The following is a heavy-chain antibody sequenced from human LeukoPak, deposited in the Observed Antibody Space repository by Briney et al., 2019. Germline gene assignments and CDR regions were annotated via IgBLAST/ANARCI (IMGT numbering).Heavy chain of an antibody. D-gene: IGHD4-11*01. V-gene: IGHV3-23*01. CDR1: GFTFSNYA. CDR3: AKGDGNYYSAFDI. J-gene: IGHJ3*02. CDR2: ISGSTGST. Sequence: GGSLRLSCAASGFTFSNYAMNWVRQAPGKGLEWVSLISGSTGSTYYADSVKGRFTISRDNSKNALYLQMNSLRADDTAVYYCAKGDGNYYSAFDIWGQGTMVTVSS.